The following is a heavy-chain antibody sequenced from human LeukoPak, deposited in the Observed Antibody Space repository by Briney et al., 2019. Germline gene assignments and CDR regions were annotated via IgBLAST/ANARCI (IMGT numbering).Heavy chain of an antibody. CDR3: ARRVRRSWGTLFTDAFDI. Sequence: PSGTLSLTCAVSGGSISSSNWWSWVRPPPGKGLEWGGEIYQSGSTNYNPSLKSQVTISVDKSKNQSSLKLSSVSAADTAVYYCARRVRRSWGTLFTDAFDIWGQGTMVTVSS. D-gene: IGHD7-27*01. CDR1: GGSISSSNW. J-gene: IGHJ3*02. V-gene: IGHV4-4*02. CDR2: IYQSGST.